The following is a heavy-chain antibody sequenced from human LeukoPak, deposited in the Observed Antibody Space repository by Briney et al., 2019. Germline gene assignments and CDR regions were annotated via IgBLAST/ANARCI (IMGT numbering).Heavy chain of an antibody. Sequence: GGSLRLSCAASGFTFSSYAMSWVRQAPGKGLEWVSAISGSGGSTYYADSVKGRFTISRDNSKNTLYLQMNSLRVEDTAVYYCAKDYSSRAYYYYYMDVWGKGTTVTVSS. CDR1: GFTFSSYA. D-gene: IGHD3-22*01. CDR2: ISGSGGST. V-gene: IGHV3-23*01. CDR3: AKDYSSRAYYYYYMDV. J-gene: IGHJ6*03.